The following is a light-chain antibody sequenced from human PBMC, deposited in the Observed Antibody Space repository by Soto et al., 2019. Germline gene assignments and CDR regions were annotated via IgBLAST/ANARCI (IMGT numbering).Light chain of an antibody. CDR1: QSVLYSSNNKNY. CDR2: WAS. CDR3: QQYYTTPRT. J-gene: IGKJ1*01. V-gene: IGKV4-1*01. Sequence: DIVMTQSPDSLAVSLGERATINCKSSQSVLYSSNNKNYLAWYQQKPGQPPKVLIYWASTRESGVPDRLSGSGSGTDFTLTISSLQAEDVGVYYCQQYYTTPRTFGQGTKVEIK.